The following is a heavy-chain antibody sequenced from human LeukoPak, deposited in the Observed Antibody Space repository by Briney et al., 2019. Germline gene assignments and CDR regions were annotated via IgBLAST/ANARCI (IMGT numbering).Heavy chain of an antibody. CDR3: ARGRILPAAKIDY. Sequence: GGSLRLPCAASGFTFRRYAMYWVRQAPGKGLEWVGIISYDGTNKYYADSVKGRFNISRDNSNNSLYLQMNSLGAEDTAVYYCARGRILPAAKIDYWGQGTLVSVSS. CDR1: GFTFRRYA. CDR2: ISYDGTNK. V-gene: IGHV3-30*04. J-gene: IGHJ4*02. D-gene: IGHD2-2*01.